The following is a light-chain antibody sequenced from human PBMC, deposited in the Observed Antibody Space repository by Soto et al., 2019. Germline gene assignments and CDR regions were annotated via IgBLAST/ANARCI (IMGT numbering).Light chain of an antibody. J-gene: IGLJ1*01. Sequence: QSALTQPASVSGSPGQSITISCTGTSSDVGGYDYVPWYQQPPDKAPKLLIYDVSNRPSGVSNRFSGSKSGNTASLTIPGLQAEDEADYYCSSYTTTSTSLNVFGTGTKVTVL. CDR1: SSDVGGYDY. V-gene: IGLV2-14*01. CDR2: DVS. CDR3: SSYTTTSTSLNV.